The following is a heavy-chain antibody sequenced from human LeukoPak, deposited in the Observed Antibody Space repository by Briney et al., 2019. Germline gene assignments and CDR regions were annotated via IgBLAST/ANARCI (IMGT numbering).Heavy chain of an antibody. CDR3: ARDTGRIYYYGSGSYYNVVPNNWFDP. D-gene: IGHD3-10*01. V-gene: IGHV1-46*01. CDR1: GYTFTSNY. Sequence: GASVKVSCKAFGYTFTSNYMHWVRQAPGQGPEWMGVISPSGGSTTYAQKFQGRVTLTRDMSTSTDYLELSSLRSEDTAVYYCARDTGRIYYYGSGSYYNVVPNNWFDPWGQGTLVTVSS. J-gene: IGHJ5*02. CDR2: ISPSGGST.